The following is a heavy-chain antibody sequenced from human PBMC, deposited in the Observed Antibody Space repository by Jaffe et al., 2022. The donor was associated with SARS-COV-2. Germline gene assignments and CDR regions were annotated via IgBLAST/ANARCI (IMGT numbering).Heavy chain of an antibody. J-gene: IGHJ6*02. D-gene: IGHD3-3*01. Sequence: QVQLVQSGAEVKKPGASVKVSCKASGYTFTSYDINWVRQATGQGLEWMGWMNPNSGNTGYAQKFQGRVTMTRNTSISTAYMELSSLRSEDTAVYYCARARSFGVVIIRPYYYGMDVWGQGTTVTVSS. CDR1: GYTFTSYD. CDR2: MNPNSGNT. V-gene: IGHV1-8*01. CDR3: ARARSFGVVIIRPYYYGMDV.